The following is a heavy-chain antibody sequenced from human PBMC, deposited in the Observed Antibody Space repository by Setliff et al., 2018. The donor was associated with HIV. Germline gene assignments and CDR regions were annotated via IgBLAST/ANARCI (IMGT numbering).Heavy chain of an antibody. V-gene: IGHV4-38-2*02. CDR1: GNSITRDHQ. CDR3: VRVDHGDYDFDS. CDR2: IYHTGST. J-gene: IGHJ4*02. D-gene: IGHD2-21*02. Sequence: SETLSLTCTVSGNSITRDHQWGWIRQPPGKGLEWIGSIYHTGSTYYNPSLKSRVTMSVDTSKNQFSLKLISVTAADTAVYYCVRVDHGDYDFDSWGQGTLVTVSS.